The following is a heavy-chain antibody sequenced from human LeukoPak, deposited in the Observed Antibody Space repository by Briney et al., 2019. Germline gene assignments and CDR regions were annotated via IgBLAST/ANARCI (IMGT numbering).Heavy chain of an antibody. Sequence: ASVKVSCKASGYTFTSYDINWVRQAPGQGLEWMGWISAYNGNTNYAQKLQGRVTMTTDTSTSTAYMELRSLRSDDTAVYYCARDRGVVPAAPISYWGQGTLVTVSS. CDR2: ISAYNGNT. J-gene: IGHJ4*02. D-gene: IGHD2-2*01. V-gene: IGHV1-18*01. CDR3: ARDRGVVPAAPISY. CDR1: GYTFTSYD.